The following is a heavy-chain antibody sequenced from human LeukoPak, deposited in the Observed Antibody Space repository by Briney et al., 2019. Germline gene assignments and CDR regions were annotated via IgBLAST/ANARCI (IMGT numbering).Heavy chain of an antibody. J-gene: IGHJ3*01. CDR1: GGSISRSSYY. D-gene: IGHD3-16*02. CDR3: ARDYRVSLSDTSPDDAFDV. CDR2: VSYSGDT. Sequence: SETLSLTCTVSGGSISRSSYYWGWIRQTPGMGLEWIGSVSYSGDTDYNPSLKSRVTISVDTSKNLFSLRLTSVTAADTAVYYCARDYRVSLSDTSPDDAFDVWGQGTVVTVSS. V-gene: IGHV4-39*07.